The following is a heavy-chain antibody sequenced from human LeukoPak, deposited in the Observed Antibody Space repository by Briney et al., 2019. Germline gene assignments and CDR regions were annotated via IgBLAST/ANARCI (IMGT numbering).Heavy chain of an antibody. V-gene: IGHV4-59*01. CDR2: IYYSGSN. D-gene: IGHD2-2*02. CDR3: ARVGSQLLYYFDY. Sequence: SETVSLTCTVSAGSISSFYWSWIGQPPGKGLEWIGYIYYSGSNNYNPSLKSRVTISVHTPKNQFSLKLSSVTAADTAVYYCARVGSQLLYYFDYWGQGTLVTVSS. CDR1: AGSISSFY. J-gene: IGHJ4*02.